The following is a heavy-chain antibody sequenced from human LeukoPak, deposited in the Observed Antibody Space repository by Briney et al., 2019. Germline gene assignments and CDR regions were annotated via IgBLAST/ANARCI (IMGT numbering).Heavy chain of an antibody. V-gene: IGHV1-2*02. CDR2: INPNSGGT. CDR1: GYTFNGYY. Sequence: VASVKVSCKASGYTFNGYYIHWVRQAPGQGLEWMGWINPNSGGTNYAQKFRGRVTMTRDTSISTAYMELSRLRSDDTAVFYCATSSGWKSNIDYWGQGTLVTVSS. CDR3: ATSSGWKSNIDY. D-gene: IGHD6-19*01. J-gene: IGHJ4*02.